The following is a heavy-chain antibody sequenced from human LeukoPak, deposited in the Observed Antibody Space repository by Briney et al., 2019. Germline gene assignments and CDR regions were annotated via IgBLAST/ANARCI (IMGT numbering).Heavy chain of an antibody. V-gene: IGHV3-30-3*01. CDR1: GFTFSSYA. Sequence: GRSLRLSCAASGFTFSSYAMHWVRQAPGKGLEWVAVISYDGSNKYYADSVKGRFTISRDNSKNTLYLLMNSLRADDTAVYYCAKGRAVEVVAAFNYWGQGTVVTVSS. D-gene: IGHD2-15*01. CDR2: ISYDGSNK. J-gene: IGHJ4*02. CDR3: AKGRAVEVVAAFNY.